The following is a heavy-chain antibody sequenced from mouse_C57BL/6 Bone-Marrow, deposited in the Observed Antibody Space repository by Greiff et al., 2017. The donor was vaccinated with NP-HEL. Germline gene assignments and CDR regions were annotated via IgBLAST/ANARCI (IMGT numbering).Heavy chain of an antibody. CDR3: ARRSNYVSWYFDV. J-gene: IGHJ1*03. V-gene: IGHV5-17*01. Sequence: EVQVVESGGGLVKPGGSLKLSCAASGFTFSDYGMHWVRQAPEKGLEWVAYISSGSSTIYYADTVKGRFTISRDNAKNTLFLQMTSLRSEDTAMYYCARRSNYVSWYFDVWGTGTTVTFSS. CDR2: ISSGSSTI. CDR1: GFTFSDYG. D-gene: IGHD2-5*01.